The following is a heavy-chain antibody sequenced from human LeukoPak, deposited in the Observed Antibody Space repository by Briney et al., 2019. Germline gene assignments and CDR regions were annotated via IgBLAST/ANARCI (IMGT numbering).Heavy chain of an antibody. CDR2: IYYSGST. J-gene: IGHJ5*02. CDR3: ARVVVPGWFDP. Sequence: PSETLSLTCTVSGGSISSSSYYWGWLRQHPGKGLEWIGNIYYSGSTYYNPSLKSRVTISVDTSNNQFSLKLSSVTAADTAVYYCARVVVPGWFDPWGQGTLVTVSS. CDR1: GGSISSSSYY. D-gene: IGHD2-15*01. V-gene: IGHV4-39*07.